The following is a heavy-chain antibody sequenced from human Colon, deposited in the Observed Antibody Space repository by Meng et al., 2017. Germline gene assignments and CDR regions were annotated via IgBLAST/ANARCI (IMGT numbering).Heavy chain of an antibody. CDR2: IYYSGST. J-gene: IGHJ5*02. V-gene: IGHV4-39*07. CDR1: NGSISNSYFF. Sequence: SETLSLTCTVSNGSISNSYFFWGWIRQPPGKGLEWIGTIYYSGSTYYNPSLKSRVTMSLDTSNNQFSLRMNSVTAADTAVYYCARAPPLLWFGETLPKGWFDPWGQGTLVTVSS. D-gene: IGHD3-10*01. CDR3: ARAPPLLWFGETLPKGWFDP.